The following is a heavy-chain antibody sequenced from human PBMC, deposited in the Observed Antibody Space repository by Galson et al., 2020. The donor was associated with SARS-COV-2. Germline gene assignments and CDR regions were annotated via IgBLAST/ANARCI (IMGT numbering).Heavy chain of an antibody. CDR3: ARDDSSGSKYYFES. J-gene: IGHJ4*02. CDR2: IYFSGNT. Sequence: SETLSLTCTVSGDSISNSRYFWSWIRQHPGKGLEWIGYIYFSGNTYFNPSLKSRVTISVDTSKNQFSLKLSSVTAADTAVYYCARDDSSGSKYYFESWGQGTLVTVSS. CDR1: GDSISNSRYF. D-gene: IGHD6-19*01. V-gene: IGHV4-31*03.